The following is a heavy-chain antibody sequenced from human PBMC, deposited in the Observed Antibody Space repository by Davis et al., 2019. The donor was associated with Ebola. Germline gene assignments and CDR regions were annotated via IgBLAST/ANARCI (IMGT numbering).Heavy chain of an antibody. V-gene: IGHV3-23*01. CDR2: INGGGGHT. CDR3: AGDPNWESGS. Sequence: PGGSLRLSCAASGFSFSRTDMNWSRQAPGRGPEWVSNINGGGGHTDYADSVKGRFPISRDNSKNTLYLQMDSLGIEDTAQYYCAGDPNWESGSWGQGTLVSVSS. J-gene: IGHJ5*02. D-gene: IGHD1-1*01. CDR1: GFSFSRTD.